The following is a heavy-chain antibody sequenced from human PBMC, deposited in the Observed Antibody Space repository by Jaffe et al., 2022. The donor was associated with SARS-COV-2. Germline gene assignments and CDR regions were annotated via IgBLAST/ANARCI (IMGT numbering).Heavy chain of an antibody. V-gene: IGHV3-23*01. Sequence: EVQLLESGGGLVQPGGSLRLSCAASGFTFSSFAMSWVRQAPGKGLEWVSAISGSGGIAYYADPVKGRFTISRDNSKNSLYLQMNSLRAEDTAVYYCAKDRAHVGSSYSLDYWGQGTLVTVSS. CDR3: AKDRAHVGSSYSLDY. CDR2: ISGSGGIA. D-gene: IGHD2-15*01. J-gene: IGHJ4*02. CDR1: GFTFSSFA.